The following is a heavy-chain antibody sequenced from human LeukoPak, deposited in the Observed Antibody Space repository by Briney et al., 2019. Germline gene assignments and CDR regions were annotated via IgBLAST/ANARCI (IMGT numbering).Heavy chain of an antibody. J-gene: IGHJ4*02. Sequence: GGSLRLSCAASGFTFSSYWMSWARQAPGKGLEWVANIKQGGSDKYYVDSVKGRFTISRDNAKNSLYMQMNSLRAEDTAVYYCARKTVVGSYFDYWGQGTPVTVSS. CDR3: ARKTVVGSYFDY. D-gene: IGHD4-23*01. CDR2: IKQGGSDK. CDR1: GFTFSSYW. V-gene: IGHV3-7*03.